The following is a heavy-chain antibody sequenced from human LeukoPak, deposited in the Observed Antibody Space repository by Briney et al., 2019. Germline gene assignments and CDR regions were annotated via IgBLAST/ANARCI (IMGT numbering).Heavy chain of an antibody. CDR1: GYTFTGYY. Sequence: ASVKVSCKAYGYTFTGYYMHWVRQAPGQGLEWMGWINPNSGGTNYALRFQGRDTMTRDTSISTAYMELSRLRSDDTAVYYCARVFQQLGYYFDYWGQGTLVTVSS. V-gene: IGHV1-2*02. CDR3: ARVFQQLGYYFDY. J-gene: IGHJ4*02. D-gene: IGHD6-13*01. CDR2: INPNSGGT.